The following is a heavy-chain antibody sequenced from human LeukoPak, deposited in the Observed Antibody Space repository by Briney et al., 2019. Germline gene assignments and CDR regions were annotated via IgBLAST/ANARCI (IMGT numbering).Heavy chain of an antibody. D-gene: IGHD3-10*01. CDR2: ISYDGSNK. V-gene: IGHV3-30*18. J-gene: IGHJ4*02. CDR1: GFTFSSYG. CDR3: AKEDTMVRGVKHPYDY. Sequence: GGSLRLSCAASGFTFSSYGMHWVRQAPGKGLEWVAVISYDGSNKYYADSVKGRFTISRDNSKNTLYLQMNSLRAEDTAVYYCAKEDTMVRGVKHPYDYWGQGTLVTVSS.